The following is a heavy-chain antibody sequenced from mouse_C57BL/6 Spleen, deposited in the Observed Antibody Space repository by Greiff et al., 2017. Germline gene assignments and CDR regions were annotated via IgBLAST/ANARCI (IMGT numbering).Heavy chain of an antibody. V-gene: IGHV1-64*01. CDR1: GYTFTSYW. CDR3: AREYYYGSSAY. Sequence: VKLMESGAELVKPGASVKLSCKASGYTFTSYWMHWVKQRPGQGLEWIGMIHPNSGSTNYNEKFKSKATLTVDKSSSTAYMQLSSLTSEDSAVYYCAREYYYGSSAYWGQGTLVTVSA. J-gene: IGHJ3*01. D-gene: IGHD1-1*01. CDR2: IHPNSGST.